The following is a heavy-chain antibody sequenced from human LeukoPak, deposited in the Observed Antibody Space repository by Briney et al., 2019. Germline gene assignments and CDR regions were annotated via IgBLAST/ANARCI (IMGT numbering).Heavy chain of an antibody. V-gene: IGHV3-21*01. D-gene: IGHD5-18*01. Sequence: PGGSLRLSCAASGFTFSRYGMHWVRQAPGKGLEWVSSISSSSSYIYYADSVKGRFTISRDNAKNSLYLQMNSLRAEDTAVYYCARDQYSYGPFDYWGQGTLVTVSS. CDR3: ARDQYSYGPFDY. J-gene: IGHJ4*02. CDR1: GFTFSRYG. CDR2: ISSSSSYI.